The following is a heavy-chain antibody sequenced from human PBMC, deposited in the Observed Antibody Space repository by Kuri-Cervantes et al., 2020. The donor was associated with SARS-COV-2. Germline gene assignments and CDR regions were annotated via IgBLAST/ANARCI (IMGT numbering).Heavy chain of an antibody. CDR1: GFTFSSHS. CDR3: ARAGGSGGTSNYYYYMDV. Sequence: GSLRLSCAASGFTFSSHSMNWVRQAPGKGLEWVSCTSSGSTYIYYVDSVKGRFTISRDNAKNSLYLQMNSLRAEDTAVYYCARAGGSGGTSNYYYYMDVWGKGTTVTVSS. D-gene: IGHD2-15*01. J-gene: IGHJ6*03. V-gene: IGHV3-21*01. CDR2: TSSGSTYI.